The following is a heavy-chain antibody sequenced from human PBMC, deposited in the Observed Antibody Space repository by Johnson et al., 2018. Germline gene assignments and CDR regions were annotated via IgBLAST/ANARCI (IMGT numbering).Heavy chain of an antibody. J-gene: IGHJ6*04. CDR2: IYYSGTT. CDR1: GVSISSDSYY. Sequence: QVQLQESGPGLVKPSETLSLTCSVSGVSISSDSYYWGWIRQAPEKGLEWIGTIYYSGTTYYNPALKSRVTISADKSKNQFSLRLSSVTAADTAVYYGARAYHSATGDVWGKGTTVTVSS. V-gene: IGHV4-39*01. CDR3: ARAYHSATGDV. D-gene: IGHD4-11*01.